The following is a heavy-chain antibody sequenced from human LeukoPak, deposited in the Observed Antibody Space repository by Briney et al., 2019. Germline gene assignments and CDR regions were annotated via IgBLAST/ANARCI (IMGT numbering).Heavy chain of an antibody. V-gene: IGHV4-4*09. CDR3: ARHGDVRYFDWLKDGFDY. D-gene: IGHD3-9*01. Sequence: SETLSLTCTVFGGSISSYYWSWIRKPPGKGLEWIGYIHNSGITNKNPSLKSRVTISGDTSKNQFSLKLSSVTAADTAVYYCARHGDVRYFDWLKDGFDYWGQGTLVTVSS. CDR1: GGSISSYY. J-gene: IGHJ4*02. CDR2: IHNSGIT.